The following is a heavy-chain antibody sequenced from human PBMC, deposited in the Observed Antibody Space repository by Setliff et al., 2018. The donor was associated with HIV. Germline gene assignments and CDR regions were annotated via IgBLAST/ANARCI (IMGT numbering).Heavy chain of an antibody. D-gene: IGHD6-19*01. CDR1: GFIFRNYW. V-gene: IGHV3-7*01. CDR3: AKPLPTANGWHRVFDF. J-gene: IGHJ4*02. CDR2: INQDESEK. Sequence: PGGSLRLSCAVSGFIFRNYWMTWVRQAPGRGLEWVASINQDESEKYYVDSVKGRFTISRDNAQNSLYLQMNSLGAEDTAVYYCAKPLPTANGWHRVFDFWGQGTSVTVSS.